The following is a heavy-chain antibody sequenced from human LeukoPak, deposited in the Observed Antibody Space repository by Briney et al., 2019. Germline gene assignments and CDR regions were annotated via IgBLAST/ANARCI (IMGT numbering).Heavy chain of an antibody. CDR2: ISSSGGST. CDR3: AKDRSKKVVVAVTSLDY. Sequence: GESLRLSCAASGFSFSTYAMNWVRQAPGKGLEWVSVISSSGGSTYYADSVKGRFTISRANFKNTLYLQMNSLRAEDTAVYYCAKDRSKKVVVAVTSLDYWGQGILVTVST. V-gene: IGHV3-23*01. J-gene: IGHJ4*02. CDR1: GFSFSTYA. D-gene: IGHD2-15*01.